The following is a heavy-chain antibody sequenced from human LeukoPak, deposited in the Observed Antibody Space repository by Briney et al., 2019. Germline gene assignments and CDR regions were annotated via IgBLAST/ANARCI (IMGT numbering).Heavy chain of an antibody. CDR1: GYTFTSYG. J-gene: IGHJ3*02. Sequence: ASVKVSCKASGYTFTSYGISWVRQAPGQGLEWMGWISAYNGNTNYAQKFQGRVTITADESTSTAYMELSSLRSEDTAVYYCARVHYHDSSGPYDAFDIWGQGTMVTVSS. V-gene: IGHV1-18*01. CDR2: ISAYNGNT. CDR3: ARVHYHDSSGPYDAFDI. D-gene: IGHD3-22*01.